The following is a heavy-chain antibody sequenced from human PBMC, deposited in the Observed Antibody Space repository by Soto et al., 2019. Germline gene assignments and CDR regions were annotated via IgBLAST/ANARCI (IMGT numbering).Heavy chain of an antibody. CDR1: GFTFSIYA. CDR3: AKEGIVVVPAAPAGY. Sequence: VGSLRLSCAASGFTFSIYAMSWVRQAPGKGLEWVSAISGSGGGTYYADSVKGRFTISRDNSKNTMFLQMNSLRAEDTAVYYCAKEGIVVVPAAPAGYWGQGTLVTVSS. J-gene: IGHJ4*02. D-gene: IGHD2-2*01. V-gene: IGHV3-23*01. CDR2: ISGSGGGT.